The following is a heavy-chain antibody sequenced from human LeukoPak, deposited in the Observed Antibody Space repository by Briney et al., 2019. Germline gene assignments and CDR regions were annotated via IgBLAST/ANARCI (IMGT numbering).Heavy chain of an antibody. D-gene: IGHD4/OR15-4a*01. Sequence: VVSLSLSRAASRFTLSSYVMNWVRQAPGRGLNWVAFLRYDGRTALYEASVKGRFNISRDSSKNTLYPPMNSLTPADTAIYFCAIDPYGGTYPCYFEYWGQGTLVSVSS. CDR3: AIDPYGGTYPCYFEY. CDR2: LRYDGRTA. CDR1: RFTLSSYV. V-gene: IGHV3-30*02. J-gene: IGHJ4*02.